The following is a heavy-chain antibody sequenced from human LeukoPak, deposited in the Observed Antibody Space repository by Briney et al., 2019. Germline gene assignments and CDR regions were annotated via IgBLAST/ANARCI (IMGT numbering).Heavy chain of an antibody. CDR1: GFTFSSYA. J-gene: IGHJ4*02. CDR3: AKGRPQWELRPPFDY. CDR2: ISGSGGST. Sequence: GGSLRLSCAPSGFTFSSYAMSWVRQAPGKGLEWVSAISGSGGSTYYADSVKGRFTISRDNSKNTLYLQMNSLKAEDTAVYYCAKGRPQWELRPPFDYWGQGTLVTVSS. D-gene: IGHD1-26*01. V-gene: IGHV3-23*01.